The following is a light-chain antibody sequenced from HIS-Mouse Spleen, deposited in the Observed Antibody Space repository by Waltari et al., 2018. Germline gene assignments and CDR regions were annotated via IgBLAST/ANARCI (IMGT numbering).Light chain of an antibody. CDR3: QQLNSYPPT. CDR1: QGISSY. J-gene: IGKJ1*01. CDR2: AAS. Sequence: DIQLTQSPSFLSASVGDRVTITCRASQGISSYLACYQQQPGKAPKLLIYAASTLQSGVPSRFSGSGSGTEFTLTISSLQPEDFATYYCQQLNSYPPTFGQGTKVEIK. V-gene: IGKV1-9*01.